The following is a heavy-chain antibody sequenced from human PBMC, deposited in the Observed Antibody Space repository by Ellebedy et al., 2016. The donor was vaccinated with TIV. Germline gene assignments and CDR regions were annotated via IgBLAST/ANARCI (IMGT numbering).Heavy chain of an antibody. D-gene: IGHD3-16*02. CDR1: GYSFTTYW. Sequence: SVKVSCKGSGYSFTTYWIGWVRQMPGKGLEWVGIFYPGDSDVRYSPSFQDQVTISVDKSVNTAYLPWSSLKASDTAMYYCARHPYRYRSFEGPYFDYWGQGTLVTVSS. CDR3: ARHPYRYRSFEGPYFDY. V-gene: IGHV5-51*01. J-gene: IGHJ4*02. CDR2: FYPGDSDV.